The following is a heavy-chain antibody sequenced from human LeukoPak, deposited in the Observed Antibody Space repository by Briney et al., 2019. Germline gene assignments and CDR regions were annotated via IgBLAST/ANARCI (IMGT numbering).Heavy chain of an antibody. J-gene: IGHJ4*02. CDR2: IYYSGSI. V-gene: IGHV4-28*03. CDR3: ARDGGWFGEISFDY. CDR1: GFSISSSNW. D-gene: IGHD3-10*01. Sequence: ASETLSLTCAVSGFSISSSNWWGWIRQPPGKGLEWIGHIYYSGSIHYNPSLESRVTMSVDTSKNQFSLKLSSVTAVDTAVYYCARDGGWFGEISFDYWGQGTLVTVSS.